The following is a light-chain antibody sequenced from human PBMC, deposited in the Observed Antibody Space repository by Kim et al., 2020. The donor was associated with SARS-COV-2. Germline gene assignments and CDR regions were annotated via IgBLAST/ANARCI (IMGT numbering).Light chain of an antibody. V-gene: IGKV1-39*01. J-gene: IGKJ4*02. CDR3: QQSYNLPPT. CDR2: AAA. Sequence: ASVGDRVTITCRATQHITNYWMWYQQKPGRAPQLLLYAAATLQSGGPSRCSGSGSGTDFTLTIGSRQPDDFAAYYCQQSYNLPPTFGRGTKVDIK. CDR1: QHITNY.